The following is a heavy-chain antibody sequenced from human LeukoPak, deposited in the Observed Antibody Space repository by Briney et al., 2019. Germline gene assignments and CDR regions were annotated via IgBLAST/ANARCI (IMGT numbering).Heavy chain of an antibody. D-gene: IGHD3-10*01. CDR1: GGSFSGYY. CDR2: INHSGST. V-gene: IGHV4-34*01. Sequence: SETLSLTCAVYGGSFSGYYWSWIRQPPGKGLEWIGEINHSGSTNYNPSLKSRVTISVDTSKNQFSLKLSSVTAADTAVYYCARVPRLYYYGSGRRYNWFDPWGRGTLVTVSS. CDR3: ARVPRLYYYGSGRRYNWFDP. J-gene: IGHJ5*02.